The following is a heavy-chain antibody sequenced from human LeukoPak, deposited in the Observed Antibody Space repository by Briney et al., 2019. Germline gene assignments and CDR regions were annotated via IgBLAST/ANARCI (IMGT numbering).Heavy chain of an antibody. V-gene: IGHV3-23*01. CDR1: EFTFSSYA. D-gene: IGHD2-21*02. J-gene: IGHJ4*02. Sequence: AGSLKLSCEASEFTFSSYAMPWVRQAPGKGLEWVSCITADGDNTYYADSVKGRFTISRDNSKNTVYMQTDSRRADDTAVYYCAKRHSPVAYCAGVFYYSYWGQGTLVTVSS. CDR3: AKRHSPVAYCAGVFYYSY. CDR2: ITADGDNT.